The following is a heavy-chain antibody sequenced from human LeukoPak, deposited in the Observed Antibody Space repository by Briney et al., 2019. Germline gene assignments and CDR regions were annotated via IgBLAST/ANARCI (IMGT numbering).Heavy chain of an antibody. CDR3: ATPLSFDY. V-gene: IGHV3-23*01. CDR2: ISGSGANT. Sequence: GGSLRLSCTTSGFTFSDYAMSWVRQAPGMGLEWVSTISGSGANTYYADAVKGRFTISRDNSKKTLFLQMNSLRDEDTAVYYCATPLSFDYWGQGTLVTVSS. J-gene: IGHJ4*02. CDR1: GFTFSDYA.